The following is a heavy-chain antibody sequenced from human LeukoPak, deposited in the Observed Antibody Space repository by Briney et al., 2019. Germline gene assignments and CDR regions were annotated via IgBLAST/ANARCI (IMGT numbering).Heavy chain of an antibody. CDR2: ISASGDTI. V-gene: IGHV3-11*04. D-gene: IGHD1-26*01. CDR1: GFTFRNYY. CDR3: ARDPSWEILSYFDY. Sequence: GGSLRLSCAASGFTFRNYYMTWIRQAPGKGLEWVSYISASGDTIYYGDSVRGRFTISRDNAKNSLYLDMNTLKAEDKAVYYCARDPSWEILSYFDYWGQGTLVTVSS. J-gene: IGHJ4*02.